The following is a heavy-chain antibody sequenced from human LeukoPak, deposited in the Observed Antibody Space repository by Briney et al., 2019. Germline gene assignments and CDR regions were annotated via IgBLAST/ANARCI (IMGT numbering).Heavy chain of an antibody. CDR3: ARERPSSCFFDY. J-gene: IGHJ4*02. V-gene: IGHV1-46*01. CDR1: GYTFINYF. D-gene: IGHD2-15*01. Sequence: ASVKVSCKASGYTFINYFMHWVRQAPGQRLEWMGLINPDGGQTTYARNFQGRVTMTRDTSTSTVYMEVSSLGSEDSAVYYCARERPSSCFFDYWGLGTLVTASS. CDR2: INPDGGQT.